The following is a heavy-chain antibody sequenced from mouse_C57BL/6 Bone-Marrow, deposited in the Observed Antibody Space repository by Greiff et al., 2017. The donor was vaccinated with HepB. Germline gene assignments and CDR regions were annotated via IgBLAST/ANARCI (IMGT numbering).Heavy chain of an antibody. CDR1: GYSFTDYN. V-gene: IGHV1-39*01. Sequence: VQLKQSGPELVKPGASVKISCKASGYSFTDYNMNWVKQSNGKSLEWIGVINPNYGTTSYNQKFKGKATLTVDQSSSTAYMQLNSLTSEDSAVYYCASAAGHIYFGFAYWGQGTLVTVSA. CDR2: INPNYGTT. J-gene: IGHJ3*01. D-gene: IGHD2-1*01. CDR3: ASAAGHIYFGFAY.